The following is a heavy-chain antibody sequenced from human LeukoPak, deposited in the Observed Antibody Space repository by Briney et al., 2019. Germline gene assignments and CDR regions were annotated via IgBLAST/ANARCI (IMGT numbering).Heavy chain of an antibody. Sequence: SVKVSCKASGGTFSIYAISWVRQAPGQGLEWMGGIIPIFGTANYAQKFQGRVTITADESTSTAYMELSSLRSEDTAVYYCARDLVGATLDAFDIWGQGTMVTVSS. V-gene: IGHV1-69*13. CDR2: IIPIFGTA. J-gene: IGHJ3*02. D-gene: IGHD1-26*01. CDR3: ARDLVGATLDAFDI. CDR1: GGTFSIYA.